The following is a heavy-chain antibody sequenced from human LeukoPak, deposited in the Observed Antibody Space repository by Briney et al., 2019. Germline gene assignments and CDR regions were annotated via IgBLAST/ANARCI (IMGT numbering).Heavy chain of an antibody. CDR2: INTDGSST. V-gene: IGHV3-74*01. Sequence: TGGSLGLSCAASGFTFSSYWMHWVRQAPGKGLVWVSRINTDGSSTSYADSVKGRFTISRDNAKNTLYLQMNSLRAEDTAVYYCARERRTAMAKDGFDIWGQGTMVTVSS. CDR3: ARERRTAMAKDGFDI. CDR1: GFTFSSYW. J-gene: IGHJ3*02. D-gene: IGHD5-18*01.